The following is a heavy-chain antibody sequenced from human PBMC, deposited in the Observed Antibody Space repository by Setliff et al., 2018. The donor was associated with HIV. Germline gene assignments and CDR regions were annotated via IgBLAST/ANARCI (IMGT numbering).Heavy chain of an antibody. CDR3: ARGFNFWSGYSIDYYYGMDV. CDR2: MNPNSGNT. J-gene: IGHJ6*02. CDR1: GYTFTSYD. Sequence: SVKVSCKASGYTFTSYDINWVRQATGQGLEWMGWMNPNSGNTGYAQKFQGRVTMTRNTSISTAYMELSSLRSEDTAVYYCARGFNFWSGYSIDYYYGMDVWGQGTTVTVSS. V-gene: IGHV1-8*02. D-gene: IGHD3-3*01.